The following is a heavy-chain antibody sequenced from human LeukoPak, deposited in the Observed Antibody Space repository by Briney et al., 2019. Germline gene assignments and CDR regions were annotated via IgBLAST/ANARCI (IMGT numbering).Heavy chain of an antibody. CDR1: GGSFSGYY. CDR2: INHSGST. V-gene: IGHV4-34*01. D-gene: IGHD4-17*01. J-gene: IGHJ6*02. Sequence: SETLSLTCAVYGGSFSGYYWSWIRQPPGKGLERIGEINHSGSTNYNPSLKSRVTISVDTSKNQFSLKLSSVTAADTAVYYCARGLDYGDYLFNYYYYYGMDVWGQGTTVTVSS. CDR3: ARGLDYGDYLFNYYYYYGMDV.